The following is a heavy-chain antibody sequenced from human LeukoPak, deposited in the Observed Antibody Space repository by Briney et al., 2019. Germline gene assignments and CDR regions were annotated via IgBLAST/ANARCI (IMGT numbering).Heavy chain of an antibody. CDR3: ARHSGSGWQALGY. Sequence: ASVKVSCKASGYTFSNYGISWVRQAPGLGLEWMGWTSYNGNTNYTQKFQDRVTMTTDTSTTTAYMELRSLESDDTAVYYCARHSGSGWQALGYWGQGTLVTVSS. V-gene: IGHV1-18*04. CDR2: TSYNGNT. D-gene: IGHD6-19*01. CDR1: GYTFSNYG. J-gene: IGHJ4*02.